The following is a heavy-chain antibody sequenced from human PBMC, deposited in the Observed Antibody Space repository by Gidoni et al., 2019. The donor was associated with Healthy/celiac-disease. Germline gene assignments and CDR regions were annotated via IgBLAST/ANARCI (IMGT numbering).Heavy chain of an antibody. CDR1: GYNFTSHY. CDR3: GRDMGRAVAGLPGVWGFKYGMDV. V-gene: IGHV1-46*01. CDR2: INPSGGST. D-gene: IGHD6-19*01. Sequence: QVQLVQSGAEVKKPGASVQVSCKASGYNFTSHYMHWGRQAPGQGREWMGIINPSGGSTSYAQKFQGRVNMTRDTSTSTVYMELSSLRSGDTAVYYCGRDMGRAVAGLPGVWGFKYGMDVWGQGTTVTVSS. J-gene: IGHJ6*02.